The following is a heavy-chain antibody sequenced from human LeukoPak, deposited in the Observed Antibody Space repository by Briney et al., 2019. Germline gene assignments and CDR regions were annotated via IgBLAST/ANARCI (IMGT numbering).Heavy chain of an antibody. D-gene: IGHD2-2*01. CDR2: ISGSGGST. J-gene: IGHJ4*02. V-gene: IGHV3-23*01. CDR3: AKDSGYCSSTTCRLDY. CDR1: GFTFSSYA. Sequence: GGSLRLSCAASGFTFSSYAMSWVRQAPGKGLEWVSAISGSGGSTYYADSVKGRFTISRDKSKNTLYLQMNSLRAEDTAVYYCAKDSGYCSSTTCRLDYWGQGTLVTVSS.